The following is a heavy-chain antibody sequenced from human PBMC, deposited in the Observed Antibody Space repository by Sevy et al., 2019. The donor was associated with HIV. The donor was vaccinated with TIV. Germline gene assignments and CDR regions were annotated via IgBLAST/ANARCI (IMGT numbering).Heavy chain of an antibody. D-gene: IGHD1-7*01. CDR2: ISSSGSTT. V-gene: IGHV3-11*04. CDR1: GFIFSDYY. CDR3: AREDNWKYDY. J-gene: IGHJ4*02. Sequence: GGSLRLSCAASGFIFSDYYMSWIRQAPGKGLECVSYISSSGSTTYYADSVKVRFTISRDNAKNSLYLQMNSLRAEDTAVYYCAREDNWKYDYWGQGTLVTVSS.